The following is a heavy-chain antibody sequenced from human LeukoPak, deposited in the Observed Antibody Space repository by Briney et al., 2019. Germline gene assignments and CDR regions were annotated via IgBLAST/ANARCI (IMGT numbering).Heavy chain of an antibody. D-gene: IGHD3-9*01. V-gene: IGHV1-2*02. Sequence: GASVKVSCKASGYTFTGYYTHWVRQAPGQGLEWMGWINPNSGGTNYAQKFQGRVTMTRDTSISTAYMELSRLRSDDTAVYYCAGSNYDILTGLEGGFDYWGQGTLVTVSS. CDR2: INPNSGGT. J-gene: IGHJ4*02. CDR1: GYTFTGYY. CDR3: AGSNYDILTGLEGGFDY.